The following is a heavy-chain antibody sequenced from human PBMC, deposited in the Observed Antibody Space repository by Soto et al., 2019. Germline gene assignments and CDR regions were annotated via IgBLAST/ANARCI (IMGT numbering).Heavy chain of an antibody. CDR3: ARDVEQQLVRWFDP. J-gene: IGHJ5*02. Sequence: QVQLQESGPGLVKPSETLSLTCTVSGGSVSSGSYYWSWIRQPPGKGLEWIGYIYYSGSTNYNPSLKSRVTISVDTSKNQFSLKLSSVTAADTAVYYCARDVEQQLVRWFDPWGQGTLVTVSS. CDR2: IYYSGST. D-gene: IGHD6-13*01. V-gene: IGHV4-61*01. CDR1: GGSVSSGSYY.